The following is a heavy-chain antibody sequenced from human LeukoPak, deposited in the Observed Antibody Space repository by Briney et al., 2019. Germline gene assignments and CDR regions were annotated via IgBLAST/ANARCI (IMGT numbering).Heavy chain of an antibody. CDR1: GYTFTSYG. J-gene: IGHJ6*03. CDR2: ISAYNGNT. CDR3: ARVLKDSYYYYYMDV. D-gene: IGHD3/OR15-3a*01. Sequence: ASVKVSCKASGYTFTSYGISWVRQAPGQGLEWMGWISAYNGNTNYAQKLQGRVTMTTDTSTSTAYMELRSLRSDDTAVYYCARVLKDSYYYYYMDVWGKGTTVTVSS. V-gene: IGHV1-18*01.